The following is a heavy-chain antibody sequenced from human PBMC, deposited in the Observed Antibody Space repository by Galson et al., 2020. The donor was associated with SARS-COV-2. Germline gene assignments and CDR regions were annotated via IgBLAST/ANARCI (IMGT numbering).Heavy chain of an antibody. J-gene: IGHJ4*02. CDR3: ARGDITMGSYYFDY. V-gene: IGHV3-30*04. CDR1: GFTFSSYA. Sequence: GESLKISCAASGFTFSSYAMHWVRQAPGKGLEWVAVISYDGSNKYYADSVKGRFTISRDNSKNTLYLQMNSLRAEDTAVYYCARGDITMGSYYFDYWGQGTLVTVSS. CDR2: ISYDGSNK. D-gene: IGHD3-10*01.